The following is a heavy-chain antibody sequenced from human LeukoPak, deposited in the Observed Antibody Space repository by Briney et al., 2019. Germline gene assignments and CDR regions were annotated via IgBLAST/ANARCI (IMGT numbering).Heavy chain of an antibody. CDR2: IYYSGST. CDR1: GGSISSGDYY. Sequence: PSETLSLTCTVSGGSISSGDYYWSWIRQPPGKGLEWIGYIYYSGSTYYNPSLKSRVTISVDTSKNQFSLKLSSETAADTAVYYCARVGTSSGYYYADYWGQGTLVTVSS. V-gene: IGHV4-30-4*08. D-gene: IGHD3-22*01. J-gene: IGHJ4*02. CDR3: ARVGTSSGYYYADY.